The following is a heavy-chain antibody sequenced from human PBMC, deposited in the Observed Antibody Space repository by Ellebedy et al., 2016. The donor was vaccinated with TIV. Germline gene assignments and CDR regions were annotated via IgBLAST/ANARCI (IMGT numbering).Heavy chain of an antibody. CDR3: ARGRHDTSAYYLDY. V-gene: IGHV4-34*01. J-gene: IGHJ4*02. D-gene: IGHD3-22*01. CDR2: INHSGST. CDR1: GGTFSGYY. Sequence: SETLSLTXAVYGGTFSGYYWTWVRQPPGKGLEWIGEINHSGSTNYNPSLKSRVTISVDTSKNQFSLKLSSVTAADRAVYYCARGRHDTSAYYLDYWGQGTRVTVSS.